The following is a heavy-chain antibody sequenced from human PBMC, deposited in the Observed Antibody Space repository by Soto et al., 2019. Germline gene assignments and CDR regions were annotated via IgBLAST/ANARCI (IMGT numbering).Heavy chain of an antibody. Sequence: GESLKISCKGSGYSFTSYWIGKVRQLPGKGREWMGISYPGDSDTRYSPSFQGQVTMAADESISTAYMQGGSLKASDTAMYYYASTLTAAGPIDYWGQGTLVTVSS. CDR3: ASTLTAAGPIDY. D-gene: IGHD6-13*01. J-gene: IGHJ4*02. CDR1: GYSFTSYW. CDR2: SYPGDSDT. V-gene: IGHV5-51*01.